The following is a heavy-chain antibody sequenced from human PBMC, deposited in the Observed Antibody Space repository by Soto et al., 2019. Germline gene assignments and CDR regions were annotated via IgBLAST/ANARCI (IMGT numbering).Heavy chain of an antibody. D-gene: IGHD6-13*01. CDR2: INESGST. V-gene: IGHV4-34*01. Sequence: ASETLSLTCAVYGGSFSGYYWSWIRQPPGKGLEWIGEINESGSTKHNPSLKSRVTISVDTSKNQFSLKLSSVTAADTAVYYCARSRRGFGSSWFDWFDPWSQGTLVTVSS. J-gene: IGHJ5*02. CDR1: GGSFSGYY. CDR3: ARSRRGFGSSWFDWFDP.